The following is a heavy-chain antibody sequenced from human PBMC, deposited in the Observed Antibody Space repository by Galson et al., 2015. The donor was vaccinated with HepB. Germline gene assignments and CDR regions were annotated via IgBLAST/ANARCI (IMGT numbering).Heavy chain of an antibody. D-gene: IGHD3-16*01. CDR2: IYHSGST. J-gene: IGHJ3*02. CDR1: GGSISSSNW. V-gene: IGHV4-4*02. Sequence: SETLSLTCAVSGGSISSSNWWSWVRQPPGKGLEWIGEIYHSGSTNYNPSLKSRVTISVDKSKNQFSLKLSSVTAADTAVYYCARVRGLAFFGAFDIWGQGTMVTVSS. CDR3: ARVRGLAFFGAFDI.